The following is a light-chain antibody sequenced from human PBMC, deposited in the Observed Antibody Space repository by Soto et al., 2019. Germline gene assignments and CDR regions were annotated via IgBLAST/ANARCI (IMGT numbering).Light chain of an antibody. CDR3: MQALQTPRT. CDR2: LGS. J-gene: IGKJ2*01. Sequence: DIVMTQSPLSLPVTPGEPASISCRSSQNLLHTNGYNYLDWYLQKPGQSPQLLIYLGSNRASGVPARFSGSGSGTDFTLNISRVEAEDVGVYYCMQALQTPRTFGQGTKLEIK. CDR1: QNLLHTNGYNY. V-gene: IGKV2-28*01.